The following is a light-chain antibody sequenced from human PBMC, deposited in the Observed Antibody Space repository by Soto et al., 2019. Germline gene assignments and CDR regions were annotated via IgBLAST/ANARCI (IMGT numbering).Light chain of an antibody. CDR1: SSDVGSYNL. Sequence: QSVLTQPASVSGSPGKSITISCTGTSSDVGSYNLVSWYQQHPGKAPKLMIYEGSKRPSGVSNRFSGSKSGNTASLTISGLQAEDEADYYCCSYAGSSTFGNYVFGTGTKLTVL. J-gene: IGLJ1*01. CDR3: CSYAGSSTFGNYV. CDR2: EGS. V-gene: IGLV2-23*03.